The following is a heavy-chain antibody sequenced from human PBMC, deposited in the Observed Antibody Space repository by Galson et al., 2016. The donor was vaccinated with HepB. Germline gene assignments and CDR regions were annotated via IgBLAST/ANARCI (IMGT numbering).Heavy chain of an antibody. D-gene: IGHD4-17*01. J-gene: IGHJ6*02. V-gene: IGHV3-30*18. CDR1: GLTLSSYG. Sequence: SLRLSRAASGLTLSSYGMHWVRRAPGKRLEWVALISYDASNKYYADSVKGRFTISRDNSKSTLYLHMNSLRPEDTAMYYCAKGKGADYRDQYFYYYGMDVWGHGTTVTVSS. CDR2: ISYDASNK. CDR3: AKGKGADYRDQYFYYYGMDV.